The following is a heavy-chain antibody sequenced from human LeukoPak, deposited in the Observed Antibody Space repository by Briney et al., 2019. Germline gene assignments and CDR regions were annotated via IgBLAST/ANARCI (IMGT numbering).Heavy chain of an antibody. J-gene: IGHJ6*03. CDR1: GFTFSSYW. CDR2: IKQDGSEK. CDR3: AKSAGHCSNGLCHTDYYMDV. V-gene: IGHV3-7*03. Sequence: PGGSLRLSCAASGFTFSSYWMSWVRQAPGKGLEWVANIKQDGSEKYYVDSVKGRFTISRDNAKNSLYLQMNSLRAEDTAVYYCAKSAGHCSNGLCHTDYYMDVWGKGTAVTVSS. D-gene: IGHD2-8*01.